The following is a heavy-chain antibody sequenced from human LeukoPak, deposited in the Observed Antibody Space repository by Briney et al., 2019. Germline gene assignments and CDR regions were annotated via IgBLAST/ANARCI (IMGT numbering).Heavy chain of an antibody. CDR3: ARGIYGSGTEGFDY. Sequence: SSETLSLTCAVYGGSFSGYYWSWIRQPPGKGLEWIGEINHSGSTNYNPSLKSRVTISVDTSKNQFSLKLSSVTAADTAVYYCARGIYGSGTEGFDYWGQGTLVTVSS. V-gene: IGHV4-34*01. J-gene: IGHJ4*02. D-gene: IGHD3-10*01. CDR2: INHSGST. CDR1: GGSFSGYY.